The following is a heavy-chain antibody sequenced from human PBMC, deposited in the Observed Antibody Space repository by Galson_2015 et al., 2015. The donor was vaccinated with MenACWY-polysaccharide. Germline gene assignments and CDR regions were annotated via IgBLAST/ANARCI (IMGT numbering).Heavy chain of an antibody. D-gene: IGHD6-19*01. CDR2: IGGSGDGR. CDR1: NITLRRYA. V-gene: IGHV3-23*01. CDR3: AKVGWSGWRSKGGYFDL. J-gene: IGHJ2*01. Sequence: SLRLSCAVSNITLRRYAMSWVRQPPGKGLEWVSTIGGSGDGRYYADSVRGRFTISRDDSKNTLYLEMNSLRAEDTAVYYCAKVGWSGWRSKGGYFDLWGRGTQVTVSS.